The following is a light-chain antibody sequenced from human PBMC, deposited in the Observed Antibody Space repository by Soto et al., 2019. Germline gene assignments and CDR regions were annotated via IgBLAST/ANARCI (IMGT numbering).Light chain of an antibody. CDR2: AAS. CDR1: QSISSY. CDR3: QQSYSIPYS. J-gene: IGKJ2*03. Sequence: DLQMAQSPSSLSASVGDRVTITCRASQSISSYLNWYQQKPGKAPKLLIYAASSLQSGVPSRFSGSGSGAYFTLTISSLQPEDFATYYCQQSYSIPYSFGQGTKLEIK. V-gene: IGKV1-39*01.